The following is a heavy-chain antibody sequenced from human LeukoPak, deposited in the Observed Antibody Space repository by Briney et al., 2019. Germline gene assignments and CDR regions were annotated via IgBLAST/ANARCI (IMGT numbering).Heavy chain of an antibody. Sequence: GGSLRLSCAASGFTFSSYEMNWVRQAPGKGLEWVSYISSSGSTIYYADSVKGRFTISRDNAKNSLYLQMNSLRAEDTAVYYCARKFKGSSVYYYMDVWGIGTTVTVSS. CDR1: GFTFSSYE. J-gene: IGHJ6*03. CDR3: ARKFKGSSVYYYMDV. CDR2: ISSSGSTI. D-gene: IGHD6-6*01. V-gene: IGHV3-48*03.